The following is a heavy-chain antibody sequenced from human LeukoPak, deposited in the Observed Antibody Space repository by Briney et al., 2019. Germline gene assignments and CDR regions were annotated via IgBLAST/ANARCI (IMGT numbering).Heavy chain of an antibody. CDR1: VFTFSSYI. Sequence: GGSLSLSCAASVFTFSSYIINWVRQARAKGLEWVASISSSSRSIYYADSLKGGFTISRENPKKTLSLQINSLRANDTAECYCARVGLMVFAAAFD. CDR3: ARVGLMVFAAAFD. D-gene: IGHD2-8*01. J-gene: IGHJ3*01. CDR2: ISSSSRSI. V-gene: IGHV3-21*03.